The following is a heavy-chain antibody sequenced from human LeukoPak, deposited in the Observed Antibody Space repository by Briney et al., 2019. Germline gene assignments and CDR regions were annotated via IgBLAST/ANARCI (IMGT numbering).Heavy chain of an antibody. Sequence: SETLSLTCTVSGGSISSYYWSWIRQPAGKGLEWIGRIYTSGSTNYNPSLKSRVTMTVDTSKNQFSLKLSSVTAADTAVYYCARDTITPGDYYYYGMDVWGQGTTVTVSS. J-gene: IGHJ6*02. CDR1: GGSISSYY. D-gene: IGHD3-10*01. V-gene: IGHV4-4*07. CDR3: ARDTITPGDYYYYGMDV. CDR2: IYTSGST.